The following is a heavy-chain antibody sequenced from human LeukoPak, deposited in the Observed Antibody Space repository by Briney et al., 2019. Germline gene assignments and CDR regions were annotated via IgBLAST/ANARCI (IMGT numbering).Heavy chain of an antibody. CDR3: ARQYSSSWYSRFDP. Sequence: SETLSLTCTVSGGSISSYYWSWIRQPPGKGLEWIGYIYYSGSTDYNPSLKSRVTISVDTSKNQFSLKLSSVTAADTAVYYCARQYSSSWYSRFDPWGQGTLVTVSS. D-gene: IGHD6-13*01. J-gene: IGHJ5*02. CDR2: IYYSGST. CDR1: GGSISSYY. V-gene: IGHV4-59*01.